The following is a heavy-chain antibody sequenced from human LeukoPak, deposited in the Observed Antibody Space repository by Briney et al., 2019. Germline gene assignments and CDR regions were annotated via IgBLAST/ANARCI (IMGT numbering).Heavy chain of an antibody. V-gene: IGHV1-69*04. J-gene: IGHJ6*02. CDR3: ARTPVVPAVGYYYGMDV. D-gene: IGHD2-2*01. CDR2: IIPILGIA. Sequence: SVKVSCKASGGTFSSYAISWVRQAPGQGLEWMGRIIPILGIANYAQKFQGRVTITADKSTSTAYMELSSLRSEDTAVYYCARTPVVPAVGYYYGMDVWGQGTTVTVSS. CDR1: GGTFSSYA.